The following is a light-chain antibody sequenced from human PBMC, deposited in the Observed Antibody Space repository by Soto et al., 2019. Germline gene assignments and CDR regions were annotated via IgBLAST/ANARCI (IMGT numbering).Light chain of an antibody. J-gene: IGLJ2*01. CDR3: SSFSSITREV. V-gene: IGLV2-14*01. Sequence: QAVVTQPASVSGSPGQSITISCTGTSSDVGGYSYVSWYQQHPGKTPKFMIYEVSNRPSGVSHRFSGSKSGNTASLTISGLQTEDEADYYCSSFSSITREVFGGGTKVTVL. CDR1: SSDVGGYSY. CDR2: EVS.